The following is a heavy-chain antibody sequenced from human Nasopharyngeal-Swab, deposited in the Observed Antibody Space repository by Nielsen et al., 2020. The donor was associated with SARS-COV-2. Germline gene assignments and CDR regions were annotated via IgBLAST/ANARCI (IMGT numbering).Heavy chain of an antibody. D-gene: IGHD3-9*01. J-gene: IGHJ6*03. CDR3: ARTAFYYDILTGYYPTYYYYYMDV. V-gene: IGHV1-69*06. CDR2: IIPIFGTA. Sequence: SVKVSCKASGGTFSSYAISWVRQAPGQGLEWMGGIIPIFGTANYAQKFQGRVTITADKSTSTAYMELSSLRSGDTAVYYCARTAFYYDILTGYYPTYYYYYMDVWGKGTTVTVSS. CDR1: GGTFSSYA.